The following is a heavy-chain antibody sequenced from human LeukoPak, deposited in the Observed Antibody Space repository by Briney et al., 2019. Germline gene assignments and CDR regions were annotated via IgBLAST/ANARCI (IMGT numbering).Heavy chain of an antibody. V-gene: IGHV3-30-3*01. D-gene: IGHD2-2*01. J-gene: IGHJ4*02. CDR1: GFTFSSYA. CDR3: ARDTFEDIVVVPAAVPFDY. CDR2: ISYDGSNK. Sequence: GGSLRLSCAASGFTFSSYAMHWVRQAPGKGLEWVAVISYDGSNKYYADSVKGRFTISRDNSKNTLYLQMNSLRAEDTAVYYCARDTFEDIVVVPAAVPFDYWGQGTLITVSS.